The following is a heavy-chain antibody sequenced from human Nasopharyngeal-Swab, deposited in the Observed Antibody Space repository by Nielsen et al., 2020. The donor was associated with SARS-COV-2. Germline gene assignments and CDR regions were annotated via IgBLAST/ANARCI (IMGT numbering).Heavy chain of an antibody. D-gene: IGHD2-8*01. CDR3: ATNTRIVPAGAFDI. CDR2: INHSGST. Sequence: GSLRLSCAVYGGSFSGYYWSWIRQPPGKGLEWIGEINHSGSTNYNPSLKSRVTISVDTSKNQFSLKLSSVTAADTAVYYCATNTRIVPAGAFDIWGQGTMVTVSS. CDR1: GGSFSGYY. V-gene: IGHV4-34*01. J-gene: IGHJ3*02.